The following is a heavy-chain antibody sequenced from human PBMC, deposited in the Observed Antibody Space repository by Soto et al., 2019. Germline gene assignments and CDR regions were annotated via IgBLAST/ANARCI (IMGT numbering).Heavy chain of an antibody. CDR2: IDPSDSYT. CDR3: ARRNSAEVVGATTYYYYYGMDV. V-gene: IGHV5-10-1*01. J-gene: IGHJ6*02. CDR1: GYSFTSYW. Sequence: PGESLKISCKGSGYSFTSYWISWVRQMPGKGLEWMGRIDPSDSYTNYSPSFQGHVTISADKSISTAYLQWSSLKASDTAMYYCARRNSAEVVGATTYYYYYGMDVWGQGTTVTVSS. D-gene: IGHD1-26*01.